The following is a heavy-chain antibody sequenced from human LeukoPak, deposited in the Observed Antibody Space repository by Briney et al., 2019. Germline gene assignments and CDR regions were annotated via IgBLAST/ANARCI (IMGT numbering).Heavy chain of an antibody. J-gene: IGHJ6*03. D-gene: IGHD6-19*01. CDR1: RYTISGDG. Sequence: ASLKVACTASRYTISGDGMHGVLRAPGHSLKWMGWINPNSGGTNYAQKFQGRVTMTRDTSISTAYMELSRLRSDDTAVYYCARELVIAVAGTTYYYMDVWGKGTTVTVSS. CDR3: ARELVIAVAGTTYYYMDV. V-gene: IGHV1-2*02. CDR2: INPNSGGT.